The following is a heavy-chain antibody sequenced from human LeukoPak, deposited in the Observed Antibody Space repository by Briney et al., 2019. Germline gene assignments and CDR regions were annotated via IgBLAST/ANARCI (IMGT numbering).Heavy chain of an antibody. V-gene: IGHV3-23*01. J-gene: IGHJ4*02. CDR3: AKPLESQWTYYFDY. D-gene: IGHD6-19*01. Sequence: GGSQRLSCAASGFTFSSTWMHWLRQAPGKGLEWVSAISGSGGSTYYADSVKGRFTISRDNSKNTLYLQMNSLRAEDTAVYYCAKPLESQWTYYFDYWGQGTLVTVSS. CDR1: GFTFSSTW. CDR2: ISGSGGST.